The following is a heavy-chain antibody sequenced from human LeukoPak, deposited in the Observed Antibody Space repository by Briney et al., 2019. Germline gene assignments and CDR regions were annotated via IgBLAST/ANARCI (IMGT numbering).Heavy chain of an antibody. V-gene: IGHV3-30-3*01. CDR1: GXTFSTYA. CDR2: MSYDGSNT. CDR3: AREAGSSGRLYYFDY. Sequence: PGGSLRLSCAASGXTFSTYAMHWVRQAPGKGLEWVAVMSYDGSNTYYADSVNGRFTISRDNSKNTLYLQMNSLRAEDTAVYNCAREAGSSGRLYYFDYWGQGTLVTVSS. J-gene: IGHJ4*02. D-gene: IGHD6-19*01.